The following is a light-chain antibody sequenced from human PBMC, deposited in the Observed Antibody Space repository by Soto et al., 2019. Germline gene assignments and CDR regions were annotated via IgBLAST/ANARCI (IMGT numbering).Light chain of an antibody. CDR1: SSDVGGYNY. CDR2: EVS. CDR3: SSYAGSSTCV. V-gene: IGLV2-8*01. Sequence: QSAPTQPPSASGSPGQSATISCTGTSSDVGGYNYVSWYQQYPGKAPKLMIYEVSKRPSGVPDRFSGSKSGNTASLTVSGLQPEDEADYYCSSYAGSSTCVFGGGTQLTVL. J-gene: IGLJ2*01.